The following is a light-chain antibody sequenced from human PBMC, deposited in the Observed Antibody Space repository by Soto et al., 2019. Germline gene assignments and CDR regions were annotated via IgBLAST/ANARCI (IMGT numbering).Light chain of an antibody. CDR1: EIVSSRY. V-gene: IGKV3-20*01. CDR2: GAS. Sequence: EIVLTQSPGTLSLSPGERATLSCSASEIVSSRYLAWYQQKPGQAPRLLIFGASSRATGTPDRFSGSGSGTDFTLTISRLEPEDFAVYYCQQYGSSPPWTFGQGTEVEIK. J-gene: IGKJ1*01. CDR3: QQYGSSPPWT.